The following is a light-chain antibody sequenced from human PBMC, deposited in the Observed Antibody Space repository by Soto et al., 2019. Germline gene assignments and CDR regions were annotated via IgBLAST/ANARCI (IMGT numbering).Light chain of an antibody. V-gene: IGLV2-14*01. CDR2: EVS. Sequence: QSVLTQAASVSGSPGQSITISCTGTSSDVGAYTYVSWYQQHPGRAPKLMIYEVSNRPSGVSNRFSGSKSGNTASLTISGLQAEDEADYYCNSYTSSSTFYVFGTGTKVTVL. CDR1: SSDVGAYTY. J-gene: IGLJ1*01. CDR3: NSYTSSSTFYV.